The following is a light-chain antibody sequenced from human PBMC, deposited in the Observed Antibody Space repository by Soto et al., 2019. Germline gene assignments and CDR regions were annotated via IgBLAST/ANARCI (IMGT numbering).Light chain of an antibody. CDR2: DVS. J-gene: IGKJ4*01. Sequence: AIQMTQYPSSLSASTGDSVTISFRASQAITSALAWYQQKPGKPPKLLIYDVSTLEGGVQSNFSGRRSGTDFTLSVSSLQPEDFATYYCRQFQNYPHTCGGGTNVE. CDR3: RQFQNYPHT. CDR1: QAITSA. V-gene: IGKV1D-13*01.